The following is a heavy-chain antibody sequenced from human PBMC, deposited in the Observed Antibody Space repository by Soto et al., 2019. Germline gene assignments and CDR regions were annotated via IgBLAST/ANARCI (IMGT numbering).Heavy chain of an antibody. Sequence: EVQLVESGGGLVKPGGSLRLSCAASGFTFSSYSMNWVRQAPGKGLGWVSSISSSSSYIYYADSVKGRFTISRDNAKNSLYLQMNSLRAEDTAVYYCARGAPAGTGDYWGQGTLVTVSS. D-gene: IGHD6-19*01. V-gene: IGHV3-21*01. CDR3: ARGAPAGTGDY. J-gene: IGHJ4*02. CDR2: ISSSSSYI. CDR1: GFTFSSYS.